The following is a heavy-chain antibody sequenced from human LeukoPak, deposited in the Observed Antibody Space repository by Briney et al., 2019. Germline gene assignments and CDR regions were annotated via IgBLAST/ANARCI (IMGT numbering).Heavy chain of an antibody. CDR2: ISYDGSNK. J-gene: IGHJ3*02. CDR1: GFTFSSYG. V-gene: IGHV3-30*03. CDR3: EYIAVAGTDDAFDI. D-gene: IGHD6-19*01. Sequence: GGSLRLSCAASGFTFSSYGMHCVRQAPGNGLEWGAVISYDGSNKYHTDSVRGRVTIYRDNSKNTLYLQMNSLRAEATDVYYCEYIAVAGTDDAFDIWGQGTMVTVSS.